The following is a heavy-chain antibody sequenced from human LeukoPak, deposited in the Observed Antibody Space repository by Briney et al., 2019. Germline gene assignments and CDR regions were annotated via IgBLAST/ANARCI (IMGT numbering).Heavy chain of an antibody. J-gene: IGHJ4*02. CDR3: ARENSGSYREFDY. CDR2: IYPSGST. CDR1: GGSISSYY. V-gene: IGHV4-4*07. Sequence: SETLSLTCTVSGGSISSYYWTWIRRPAGKGLEWIGRIYPSGSTNYNPSLKSRVTMSVDTSKNQFSLKLSSVTAADTAVYYCARENSGSYREFDYWGQGTLVTVSS. D-gene: IGHD1-26*01.